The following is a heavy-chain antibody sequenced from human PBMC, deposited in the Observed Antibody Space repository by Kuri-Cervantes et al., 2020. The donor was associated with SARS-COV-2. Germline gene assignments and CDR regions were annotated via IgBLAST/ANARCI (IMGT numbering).Heavy chain of an antibody. J-gene: IGHJ4*02. Sequence: GGSLRLSCAASGFTFSSYSMDWVRQAPGKGLEWVSSISSSSYIYYADSVKGRFTISRDNSKNTLYLQMNSLRAEDTAVYYCAKDSLLEVKFDYWGQGTLVTVSS. D-gene: IGHD1-1*01. CDR3: AKDSLLEVKFDY. V-gene: IGHV3-21*01. CDR2: ISSSSYI. CDR1: GFTFSSYS.